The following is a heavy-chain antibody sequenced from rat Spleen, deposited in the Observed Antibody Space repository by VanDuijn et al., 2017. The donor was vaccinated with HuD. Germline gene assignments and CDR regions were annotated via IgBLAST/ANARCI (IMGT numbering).Heavy chain of an antibody. Sequence: QVQLKESGPGLVQPSQTLSLTCTVSGFSLTDYSVHWVRQPPGKGLEWMGRIQSGGSTDYNSALKSRLSISRDTSKNQVFLKVNSLQADDTAIYFCTRSAKYYYDGSYYYVHFDYWGQGVMVTVSS. J-gene: IGHJ2*01. V-gene: IGHV2-19*01. D-gene: IGHD1-12*02. CDR3: TRSAKYYYDGSYYYVHFDY. CDR2: IQSGGST. CDR1: GFSLTDYS.